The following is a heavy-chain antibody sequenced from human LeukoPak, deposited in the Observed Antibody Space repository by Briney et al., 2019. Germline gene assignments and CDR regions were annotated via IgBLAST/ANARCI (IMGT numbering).Heavy chain of an antibody. V-gene: IGHV4-59*08. CDR1: GGSINSHY. Sequence: KPSETLSLTCNVSGGSINSHYWTWIRQPPGRGLEWIRHIHYSGSTNYNPSLKSRVTISVDTSKNQFSVELSSVTAADTAVYYCARHDSSSWYYFDYWGQGTLVTVSS. CDR2: IHYSGST. D-gene: IGHD6-13*01. CDR3: ARHDSSSWYYFDY. J-gene: IGHJ4*02.